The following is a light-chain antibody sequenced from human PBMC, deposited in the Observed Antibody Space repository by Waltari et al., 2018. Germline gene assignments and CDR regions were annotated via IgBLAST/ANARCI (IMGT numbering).Light chain of an antibody. CDR2: GAS. J-gene: IGKJ5*01. V-gene: IGKV3-15*01. Sequence: EIVMTQSPATLSVSPGASASLSCRASQSVSSYLAWYQQKPGQVPRLLIYGASTRATDIPARFSGSGSGTEFALTISGLQSEDFAVYYCQQYNTWPPGFGQGTRLEIK. CDR1: QSVSSY. CDR3: QQYNTWPPG.